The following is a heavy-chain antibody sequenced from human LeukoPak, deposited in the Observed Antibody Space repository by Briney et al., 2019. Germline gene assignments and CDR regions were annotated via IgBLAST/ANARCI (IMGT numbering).Heavy chain of an antibody. D-gene: IGHD6-13*01. Sequence: SETLSLTCTVSGGSISSSSYYWGWIRQPPGKGLEWIGSIYYSGSTYYNPSLKSLVTISVDTSKNQFSLKLSSVTAADTAVYYCARARPYSSSYGYWGQGTLVTVSS. CDR1: GGSISSSSYY. CDR3: ARARPYSSSYGY. J-gene: IGHJ4*02. CDR2: IYYSGST. V-gene: IGHV4-39*07.